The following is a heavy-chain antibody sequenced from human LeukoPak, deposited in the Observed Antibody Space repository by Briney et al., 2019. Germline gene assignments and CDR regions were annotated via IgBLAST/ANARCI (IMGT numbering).Heavy chain of an antibody. J-gene: IGHJ4*02. CDR2: ISGSGGST. V-gene: IGHV3-23*01. D-gene: IGHD6-13*01. CDR3: AKGYSSSASSGRFGY. Sequence: GGSLRLSCAASGFTFSSYAMNWVRQAPGKGLEWVSGISGSGGSTCYADFVDGRFSISRDNSKNTLYLQMNSLRAEDTAVFYCAKGYSSSASSGRFGYWGQGTLVTVSS. CDR1: GFTFSSYA.